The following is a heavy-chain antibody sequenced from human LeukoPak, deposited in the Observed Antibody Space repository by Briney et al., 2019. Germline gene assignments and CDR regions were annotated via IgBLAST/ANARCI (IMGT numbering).Heavy chain of an antibody. Sequence: ASVTVSFKASGYTFTNYGISWVGQAPGQGREGMGWISAYNGNTNYAQKLQGRVTMTTDTSTSTAYMELRSLTSDDTAVYYCARVGAYCTSTSCLDYWGQGTLVTVSS. D-gene: IGHD2-2*01. CDR3: ARVGAYCTSTSCLDY. J-gene: IGHJ4*02. V-gene: IGHV1-18*01. CDR2: ISAYNGNT. CDR1: GYTFTNYG.